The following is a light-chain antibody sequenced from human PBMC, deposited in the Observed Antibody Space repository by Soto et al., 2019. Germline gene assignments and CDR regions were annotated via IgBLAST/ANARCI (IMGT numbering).Light chain of an antibody. J-gene: IGKJ1*01. CDR3: QHYGTTPWT. Sequence: ETVLTQSPATLSLSPGERVTLSCRASQSVCSGCLAWYQQKPGQSPRLLMYGASSRATGIPDRFSGSGSGTDFTLIISRLEPEDFAVYYCQHYGTTPWTFGPGTKVGIK. CDR1: QSVCSGC. CDR2: GAS. V-gene: IGKV3-20*01.